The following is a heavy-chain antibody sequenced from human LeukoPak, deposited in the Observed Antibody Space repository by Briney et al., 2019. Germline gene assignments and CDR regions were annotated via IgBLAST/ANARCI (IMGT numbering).Heavy chain of an antibody. V-gene: IGHV1-46*01. J-gene: IGHJ4*02. D-gene: IGHD4-23*01. CDR2: INPSGGST. CDR3: ATAKFGGNSYFDF. CDR1: GYRFTSYF. Sequence: GASVKVSCKASGYRFTSYFIHWVRQAPGQGLEWMGIINPSGGSTSYAQKFQGRVSMTRDTSTSTVYVDLSSLRSDDTAVYYCATAKFGGNSYFDFWGQGTLVTVSS.